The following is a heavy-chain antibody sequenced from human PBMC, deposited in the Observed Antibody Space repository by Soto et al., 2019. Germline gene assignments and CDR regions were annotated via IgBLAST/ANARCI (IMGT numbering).Heavy chain of an antibody. V-gene: IGHV3-74*01. CDR3: ASWGLRLGAGGAFDI. J-gene: IGHJ3*02. Sequence: GGSLRLSCAASGFTFSSYWMHWVRQAPGKGLVWVSRINSDGSSTSYADSVKGRFTISRDNAKNTLYLQMNSLRAEDTAVYYCASWGLRLGAGGAFDIWGQGTMVTVSS. CDR2: INSDGSST. CDR1: GFTFSSYW. D-gene: IGHD5-12*01.